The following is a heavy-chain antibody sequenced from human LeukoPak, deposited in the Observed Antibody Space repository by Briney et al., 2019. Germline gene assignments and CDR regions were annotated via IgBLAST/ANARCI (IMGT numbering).Heavy chain of an antibody. CDR3: ARSGYCSSTSCYGGFPTYFDY. Sequence: SETLSLTCTVSGGSISSYYWSWIRQPPGKGLEWIGYIYYSGSTNYNPSLRSRVTISVDTSKNQFSLKLSSVTAADTAVYYCARSGYCSSTSCYGGFPTYFDYWGQGTLVTVSS. CDR1: GGSISSYY. D-gene: IGHD2-2*01. CDR2: IYYSGST. V-gene: IGHV4-59*01. J-gene: IGHJ4*02.